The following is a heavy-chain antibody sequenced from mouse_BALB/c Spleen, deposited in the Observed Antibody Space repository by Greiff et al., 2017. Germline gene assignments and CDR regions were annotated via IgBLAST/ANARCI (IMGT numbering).Heavy chain of an antibody. D-gene: IGHD2-4*01. Sequence: VQLKESGAELVKPGASVKLSCTASGFNIKDTYMHWVKQRPEQGLEWIGRIDPANGNTKYDPKFQGKATITADTSSNTAYLQLSSLTSEDTAVYYCPTMITTEGHGAMDYWGQGTSVTVSS. V-gene: IGHV14-3*02. CDR2: IDPANGNT. CDR3: PTMITTEGHGAMDY. J-gene: IGHJ4*01. CDR1: GFNIKDTY.